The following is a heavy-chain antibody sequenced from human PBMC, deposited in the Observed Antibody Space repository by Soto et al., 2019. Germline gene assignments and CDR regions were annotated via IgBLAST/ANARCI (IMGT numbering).Heavy chain of an antibody. CDR2: INHSGST. D-gene: IGHD3-22*01. V-gene: IGHV4-34*01. Sequence: PSETLSLTCAVYGGSFSGYYWTWIRQPPGTGLEWIGEINHSGSTNYNPSLKSRLTISVDTSKNQFSLQLNSVTPEDTAVYYCARYYDYSGGTSGGMDVWGQGTTVTVSS. CDR3: ARYYDYSGGTSGGMDV. CDR1: GGSFSGYY. J-gene: IGHJ6*02.